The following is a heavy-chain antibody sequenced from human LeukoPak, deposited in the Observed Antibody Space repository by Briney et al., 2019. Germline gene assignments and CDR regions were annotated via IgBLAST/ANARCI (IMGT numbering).Heavy chain of an antibody. CDR3: AKDPGYGSGSYFYFDY. CDR2: IRYDGSNK. CDR1: GFTFTSYG. V-gene: IGHV3-30*02. D-gene: IGHD3-10*01. J-gene: IGHJ4*02. Sequence: GGSLRLSCAASGFTFTSYGMHWVRQAPGKGLQWVAFIRYDGSNKYYADSVKGRFTISRDNSKSTLYLQMNSLRAEDTAVYYCAKDPGYGSGSYFYFDYWGQGTLVTVSS.